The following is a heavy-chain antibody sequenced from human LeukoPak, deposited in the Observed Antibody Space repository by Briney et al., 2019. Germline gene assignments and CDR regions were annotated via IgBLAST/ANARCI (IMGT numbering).Heavy chain of an antibody. CDR2: IRYDGSNK. V-gene: IGHV3-30*02. J-gene: IGHJ4*02. Sequence: GGSLRLSCAASGFTFSSYGMHWVRQAPGKGLEWVAFIRYDGSNKYYTDSVKGRFTISRDNPKNTLYLQMNSLRTEDTAVYYCATPPHDYGDYYFDYWGQGTLVTVSS. D-gene: IGHD4-17*01. CDR3: ATPPHDYGDYYFDY. CDR1: GFTFSSYG.